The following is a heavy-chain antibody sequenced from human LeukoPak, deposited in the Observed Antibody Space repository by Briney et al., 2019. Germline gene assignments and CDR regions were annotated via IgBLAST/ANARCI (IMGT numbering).Heavy chain of an antibody. V-gene: IGHV3-23*01. CDR2: ISVGAEYI. J-gene: IGHJ4*02. CDR3: SPIGAGY. Sequence: SGGSLRLSCAASGFTFSTYVMNWFRQAPGKGLEWVSTISVGAEYIFYADSVKGRFTISRDSAKNTLYLQMNSLRVEDTAVYYCSPIGAGYWGQGTLVTVSS. D-gene: IGHD4/OR15-4a*01. CDR1: GFTFSTYV.